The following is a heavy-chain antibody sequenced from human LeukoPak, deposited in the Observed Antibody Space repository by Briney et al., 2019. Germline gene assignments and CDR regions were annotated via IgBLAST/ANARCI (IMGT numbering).Heavy chain of an antibody. CDR1: GYTLTELS. J-gene: IGHJ6*02. CDR2: FDPEDGET. V-gene: IGHV1-24*01. Sequence: ASVKVSCKVSGYTLTELSMHWVRQAPGKGLEWMGGFDPEDGETIYAQKFQGRVTMTEDTSTDTAYMELSSLRSEDTAVYYCATALTMIVVGPRYYGMDVWGQGTRSPSP. CDR3: ATALTMIVVGPRYYGMDV. D-gene: IGHD3-22*01.